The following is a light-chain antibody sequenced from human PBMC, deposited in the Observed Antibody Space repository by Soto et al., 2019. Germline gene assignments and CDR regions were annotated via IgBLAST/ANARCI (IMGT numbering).Light chain of an antibody. Sequence: QSVLTQPASVSGSPGQSITISCTGTGSDIGYFNYVSWYQQQPGKAPKLMIYEVDNRPSGVSIRFSGSKSGSTASLTISGLQSEYEADYYCKSYAVGSTYVFGTGTKLTVL. CDR1: GSDIGYFNY. J-gene: IGLJ1*01. CDR3: KSYAVGSTYV. CDR2: EVD. V-gene: IGLV2-14*01.